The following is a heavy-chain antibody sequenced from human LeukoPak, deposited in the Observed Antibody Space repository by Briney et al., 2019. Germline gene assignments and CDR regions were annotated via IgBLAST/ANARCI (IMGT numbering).Heavy chain of an antibody. CDR3: ARDPGSHNSSGWYDY. Sequence: GGPLRHSCAASGFTFSSYSKNWVPQAPGKGLEWVSYISSSSSYIYYADSVKGRFTISSDNAKNSLYLQMNSLRAEDTAVYYCARDPGSHNSSGWYDYWGEGTLVTVSS. J-gene: IGHJ4*02. CDR1: GFTFSSYS. D-gene: IGHD6-19*01. V-gene: IGHV3-21*04. CDR2: ISSSSSYI.